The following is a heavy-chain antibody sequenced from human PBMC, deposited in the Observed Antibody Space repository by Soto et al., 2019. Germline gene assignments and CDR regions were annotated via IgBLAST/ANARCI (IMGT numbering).Heavy chain of an antibody. CDR1: GFAITCNA. V-gene: IGHV1-3*01. CDR3: ARDLPPIDY. CDR2: INAGNGNT. J-gene: IGHJ4*02. Sequence: GTSVEATWKASGFAITCNAMHWVRQAPGQRLEWMGWINAGNGNTKYSQKFQGRVTITRDTSASTAYMELSSLRSEDTAVYYCARDLPPIDYRGQGTLVTVSS.